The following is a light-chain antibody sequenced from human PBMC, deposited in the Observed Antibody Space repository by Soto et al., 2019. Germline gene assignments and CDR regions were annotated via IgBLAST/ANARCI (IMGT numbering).Light chain of an antibody. Sequence: EIVLTQSPGTLSLSPGERATLSCRASQSVSSSYLAWYQQKPGQAPRLLIYGASSRATGIPDRFSGSGSGTDFTLTISRLEPEDFAVYYCHQYNNWPLFTFGPGTKVDIK. CDR2: GAS. CDR3: HQYNNWPLFT. CDR1: QSVSSSY. J-gene: IGKJ3*01. V-gene: IGKV3-20*01.